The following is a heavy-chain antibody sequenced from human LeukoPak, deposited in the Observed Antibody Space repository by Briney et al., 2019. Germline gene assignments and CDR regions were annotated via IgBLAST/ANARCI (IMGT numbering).Heavy chain of an antibody. CDR2: INPNSGGT. D-gene: IGHD3-22*01. Sequence: ASVKVSCKASGYTFTGYYMHWVRQAPGQGLEWMGWINPNSGGTNYAQKFQGRVTMTRDTSISTAYMELSRLRSDDTAVYYCARVYYYDSSGYYPDYRGQGTLVTVSS. J-gene: IGHJ4*02. CDR1: GYTFTGYY. V-gene: IGHV1-2*02. CDR3: ARVYYYDSSGYYPDY.